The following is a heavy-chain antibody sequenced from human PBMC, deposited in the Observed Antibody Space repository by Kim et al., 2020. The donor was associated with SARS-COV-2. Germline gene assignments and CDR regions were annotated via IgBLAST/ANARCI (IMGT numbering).Heavy chain of an antibody. J-gene: IGHJ4*02. D-gene: IGHD3-10*01. Sequence: ASVKVSCKASGYTFTSYGISWVRQAPGQGLEWMGWISAYNGNTNYAQKLQGRVTMTTDTSTSTAYMELRSLRSDDTAVYYCARGAILWFGELLAPDLDFDYWGQGTLVTVSS. CDR1: GYTFTSYG. CDR3: ARGAILWFGELLAPDLDFDY. CDR2: ISAYNGNT. V-gene: IGHV1-18*01.